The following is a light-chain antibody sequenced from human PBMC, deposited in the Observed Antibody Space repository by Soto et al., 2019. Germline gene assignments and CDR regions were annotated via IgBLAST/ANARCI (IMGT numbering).Light chain of an antibody. CDR2: GAS. J-gene: IGKJ5*01. CDR3: QQYTTWPTIT. V-gene: IGKV3-15*01. Sequence: EIVMTQSPTTKSVSPRQRHTHSCRASQGIKDYVAWFQQKPGQAPRLLIYGASTRATAIPDRFSGSGSGTDFTLTISSLQSEDFAVYYCQQYTTWPTITVGQGTRLEIK. CDR1: QGIKDY.